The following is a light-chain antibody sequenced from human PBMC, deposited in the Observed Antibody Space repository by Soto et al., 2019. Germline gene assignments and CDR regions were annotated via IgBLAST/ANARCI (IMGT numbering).Light chain of an antibody. CDR2: GAS. CDR3: QQYNNWPLWT. V-gene: IGKV3-15*01. CDR1: QSVSSN. J-gene: IGKJ1*01. Sequence: EIVMTQSPATLSVSPGERATLSCRASQSVSSNLAWYQQKPGQAPRLLIYGASTMATGIPARFSGSGSGTEFTITIRSLQSEDFAVYYCQQYNNWPLWTFGQGTKVEIK.